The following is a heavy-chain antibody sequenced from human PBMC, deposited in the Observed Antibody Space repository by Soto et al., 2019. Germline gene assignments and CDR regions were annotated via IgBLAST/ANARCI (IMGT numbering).Heavy chain of an antibody. CDR2: ITNDGRST. CDR3: ARDGDGDYPVDY. V-gene: IGHV3-74*01. Sequence: EVQLVESGGGLVQPGESLRLSCAASGFTFSRYWMHRVRQGPGKGLVWVARITNDGRSTGYADSVKGRFTISRDNAKNTLYLQINSLRAEDTAVYYCARDGDGDYPVDYWGQGTLVTVSS. CDR1: GFTFSRYW. J-gene: IGHJ4*02. D-gene: IGHD4-17*01.